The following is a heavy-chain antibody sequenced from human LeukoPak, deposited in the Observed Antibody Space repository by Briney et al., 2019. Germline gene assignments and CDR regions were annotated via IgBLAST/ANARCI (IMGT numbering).Heavy chain of an antibody. V-gene: IGHV4-34*01. CDR2: INHSGST. J-gene: IGHJ4*02. Sequence: KSSETLSLTCAVYGGPFSGYYWSWIRQPPGKGLEWIGEINHSGSTNYNPSLKSRVTISVDTSKNQFSLKLSSVTAADTAVYYCARAPRVGATQSYYFDYWGQGTLVTVSS. CDR3: ARAPRVGATQSYYFDY. CDR1: GGPFSGYY. D-gene: IGHD1-26*01.